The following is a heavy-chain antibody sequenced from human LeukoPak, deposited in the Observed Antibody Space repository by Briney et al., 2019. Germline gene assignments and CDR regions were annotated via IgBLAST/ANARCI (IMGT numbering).Heavy chain of an antibody. Sequence: GGSLRLSCAASGFTFTSYSMNWVRQAPGKGLEWVSSISSSSSCIYYADSVKGRFTISRDNAKNSLYLQMNSLRAEDTAVYYCAREFNSGGYDTGSDYFDYWGQGTLVTVSS. V-gene: IGHV3-21*01. J-gene: IGHJ4*02. CDR2: ISSSSSCI. D-gene: IGHD5-12*01. CDR1: GFTFTSYS. CDR3: AREFNSGGYDTGSDYFDY.